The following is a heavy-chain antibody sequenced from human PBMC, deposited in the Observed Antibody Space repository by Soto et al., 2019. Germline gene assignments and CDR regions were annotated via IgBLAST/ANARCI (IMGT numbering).Heavy chain of an antibody. V-gene: IGHV4-59*01. J-gene: IGHJ3*02. CDR1: GGSISATY. D-gene: IGHD2-8*02. CDR3: ARGGVPTAGGTGAFDI. Sequence: SETLSLTCTVTGGSISATYWSWVRQPPGEELEWIGYIHFSGTSSYNPSLRSRITMSGDTSKNQLSLKVASVIAADTAVYYCARGGVPTAGGTGAFDIWGQGIMVTVSS. CDR2: IHFSGTS.